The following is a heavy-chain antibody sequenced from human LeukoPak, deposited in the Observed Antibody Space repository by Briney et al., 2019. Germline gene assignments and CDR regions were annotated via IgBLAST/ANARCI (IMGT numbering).Heavy chain of an antibody. CDR3: AKDAQRGFDYSNSLEY. V-gene: IGHV3-30*02. CDR2: IRYDGSNK. Sequence: PGGSLRLSCAASGFIFSNYGMHWVRQAPGKGLEWVAFIRYDGSNKYYVDSVKGRFTVSRDNSKNTVYLQMNNLRVDDTGVYYCAKDAQRGFDYSNSLEYWGRGTLVTVSS. CDR1: GFIFSNYG. D-gene: IGHD4-11*01. J-gene: IGHJ4*02.